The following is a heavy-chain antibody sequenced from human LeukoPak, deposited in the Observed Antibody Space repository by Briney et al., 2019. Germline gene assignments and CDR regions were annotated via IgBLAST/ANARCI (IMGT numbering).Heavy chain of an antibody. CDR1: GYTFPSYY. CDR3: ARASFSGSLGAFDI. J-gene: IGHJ3*02. CDR2: INPSGGST. Sequence: ASVKVSCQASGYTFPSYYMHWVRQAPGQGLEWMGIINPSGGSTTYAQKFQGRVTMTRDMSTSTVYMELSSLRSEDTAVYYCARASFSGSLGAFDIWGQGTVVTVSS. D-gene: IGHD2/OR15-2a*01. V-gene: IGHV1-46*01.